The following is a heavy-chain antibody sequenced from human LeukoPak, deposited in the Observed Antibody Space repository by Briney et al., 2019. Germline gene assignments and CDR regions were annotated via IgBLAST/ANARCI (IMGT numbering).Heavy chain of an antibody. J-gene: IGHJ4*02. CDR3: TKGWGDY. CDR1: GFSFGEYA. V-gene: IGHV3-49*03. Sequence: GGSLRLSCTTSGFSFGEYAMSWFRQAPGKGLELVGFIRSEACGGTTEYVASVKGRFTISRDDSESLAYLQMTSLKIEDTAVYYCTKGWGDYWGRGTLVTVSS. D-gene: IGHD6-19*01. CDR2: IRSEACGGTT.